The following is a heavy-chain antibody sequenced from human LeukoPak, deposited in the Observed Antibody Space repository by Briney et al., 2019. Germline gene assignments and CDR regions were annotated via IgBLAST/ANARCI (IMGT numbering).Heavy chain of an antibody. CDR1: GNTFTNYW. V-gene: IGHV5-51*01. D-gene: IGHD3-10*01. Sequence: GESLKISCQGSGNTFTNYWVAWVRQMPGKGLEWMGIIFPGDSDTRYSPSFQGQVTISADKSISTAYLQWSSLKASDTAMYYCASYDYYGSGSYPHDAFDIWGQGTMVTVSS. J-gene: IGHJ3*02. CDR3: ASYDYYGSGSYPHDAFDI. CDR2: IFPGDSDT.